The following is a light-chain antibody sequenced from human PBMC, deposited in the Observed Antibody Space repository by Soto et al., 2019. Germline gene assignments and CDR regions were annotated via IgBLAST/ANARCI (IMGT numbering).Light chain of an antibody. CDR3: QQYDDWAHS. CDR1: QSVGRD. V-gene: IGKV3-15*01. J-gene: IGKJ4*01. Sequence: EIVMTQSPAALSVSPGERAPLSCRSSQSVGRDLAWYQQKPGQAPRLLIYGASTRATGIPVRISGSGSGTEFPRSLSSLQAEDFAVYCCQQYDDWAHSFCGGSKVEVK. CDR2: GAS.